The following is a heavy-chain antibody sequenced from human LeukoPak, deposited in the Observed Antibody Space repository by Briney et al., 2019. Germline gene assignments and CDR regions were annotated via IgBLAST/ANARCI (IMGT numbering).Heavy chain of an antibody. CDR1: GGTFSSYA. D-gene: IGHD6-19*01. V-gene: IGHV7-4-1*02. CDR3: ARGYSSGWYSVDY. CDR2: INTNTGNP. J-gene: IGHJ4*02. Sequence: GASVKVSCKASGGTFSSYAMNWVRQAPGQGLEWMGWINTNTGNPTYAQGFTGRFVFSLDTSVSTAYLQISSLKAEDTAVYYCARGYSSGWYSVDYWGQGTLVTVSS.